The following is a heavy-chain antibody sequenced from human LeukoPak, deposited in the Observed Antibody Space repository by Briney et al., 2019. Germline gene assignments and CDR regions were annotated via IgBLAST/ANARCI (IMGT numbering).Heavy chain of an antibody. Sequence: ASVKVSCKSSGYIFTIYYMHWVRQAPGQGLAWMGIINPSGGSTSYAQKFQGRVTMTSDTSTSTVYMELSSLRSEDTVVYYCASFGGRTYYHYGMDAWGQGTTVTVS. CDR2: INPSGGST. J-gene: IGHJ6*02. D-gene: IGHD3-16*01. CDR3: ASFGGRTYYHYGMDA. CDR1: GYIFTIYY. V-gene: IGHV1-46*01.